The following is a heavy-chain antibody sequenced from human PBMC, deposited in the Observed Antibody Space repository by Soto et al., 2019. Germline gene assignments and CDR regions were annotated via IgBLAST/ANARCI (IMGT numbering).Heavy chain of an antibody. CDR2: IPSGGGQ. CDR1: GSTLITYA. CDR3: AALGWYYFASGGLSWFDP. Sequence: QVQRWGSGGGLSQPGGPRGLSGTAPGSTLITYAMQGVPRVQAKGLEWLPFIPSGGGQFYADWGKGRFTISRDHSRNMLYLQMNDLRVNDTGIYFCAALGWYYFASGGLSWFDPWGQGTLVTVSS. D-gene: IGHD3-10*01. V-gene: IGHV3-30*02. J-gene: IGHJ5*02.